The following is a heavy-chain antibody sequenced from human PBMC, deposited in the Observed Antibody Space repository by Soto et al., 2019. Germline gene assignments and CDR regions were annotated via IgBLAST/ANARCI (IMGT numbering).Heavy chain of an antibody. CDR2: IYYSGST. CDR1: GGSISSSSYY. Sequence: SSETLSLTCTVSGGSISSSSYYWGWIRQPPGKGLEWIGSIYYSGSTYYNPSLKSRVTISVDTSKNQFSLKLSSVTAADTAVYYCARIDGYNHYGMDVWGQGTTVTVSS. J-gene: IGHJ6*02. CDR3: ARIDGYNHYGMDV. V-gene: IGHV4-39*01.